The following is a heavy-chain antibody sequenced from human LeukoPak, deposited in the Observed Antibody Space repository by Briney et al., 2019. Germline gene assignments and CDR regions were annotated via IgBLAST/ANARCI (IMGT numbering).Heavy chain of an antibody. D-gene: IGHD3-16*01. CDR2: IYTSGST. V-gene: IGHV4-4*07. Sequence: PSETLSLTCTVSGGSISSYYWSWIRQPAGKGLEWIGRIYTSGSTNYNPSLKSRVTMSVDTSKNQFSLKLSSVPAADTAVYYGAAVWGSPYYYYYGRDVGGQGTTVTVSS. J-gene: IGHJ6*02. CDR1: GGSISSYY. CDR3: AAVWGSPYYYYYGRDV.